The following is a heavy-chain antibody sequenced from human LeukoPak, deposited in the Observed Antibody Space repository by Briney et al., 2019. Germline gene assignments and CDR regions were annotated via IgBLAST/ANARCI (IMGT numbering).Heavy chain of an antibody. Sequence: GGSLRLSCAASGFTVSSNYMSWVRQAPGKGLEWVSVIYSGGSTYYADPVKGRFTISRHNSKNTLYPQMNSLRAEDTAVYYCARDLGLVGGYYDPYAFDIWGQGTMVTVSS. CDR2: IYSGGST. CDR3: ARDLGLVGGYYDPYAFDI. J-gene: IGHJ3*02. CDR1: GFTVSSNY. D-gene: IGHD3-22*01. V-gene: IGHV3-53*04.